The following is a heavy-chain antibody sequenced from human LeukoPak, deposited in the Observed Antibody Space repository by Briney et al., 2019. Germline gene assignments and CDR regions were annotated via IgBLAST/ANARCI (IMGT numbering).Heavy chain of an antibody. CDR2: IYYSGST. J-gene: IGHJ4*02. CDR1: GGSINSGDYY. Sequence: PSETLSLTCTVSGGSINSGDYYWSWIRQHPEKGLEWIGYIYYSGSTYYNPSLKSRVTISVDTSKNQFSLKLISVTAADTAVYYWAAIRSWQGNGDSWGQGTLVTVSS. D-gene: IGHD6-13*01. CDR3: AAIRSWQGNGDS. V-gene: IGHV4-31*03.